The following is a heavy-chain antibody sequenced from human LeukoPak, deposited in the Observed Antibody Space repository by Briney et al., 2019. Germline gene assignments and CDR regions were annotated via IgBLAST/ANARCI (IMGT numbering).Heavy chain of an antibody. CDR1: GYTFTSYY. J-gene: IGHJ5*02. V-gene: IGHV1-46*01. D-gene: IGHD3-10*01. CDR2: INPSGGST. CDR3: ARGGELARFDP. Sequence: ASVKVSCKASGYTFTSYYMHWVRQAPGQGLEWMGIINPSGGSTSYAQKFQGRDTMTRDTSTSTAYMELSSLRSEDTAVYYCARGGELARFDPWGQGTLVTVSS.